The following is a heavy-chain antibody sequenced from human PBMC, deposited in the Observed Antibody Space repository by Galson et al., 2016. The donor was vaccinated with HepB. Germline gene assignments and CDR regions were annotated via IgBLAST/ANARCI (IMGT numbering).Heavy chain of an antibody. D-gene: IGHD2-2*01. V-gene: IGHV1-3*01. CDR3: AILSVTHQLPYDY. Sequence: SVKVSCKASGYTFTTYAMHWVRQAPGQRLEWMGWINAGNGNTEYSQKFQDRVTIIRDTSASTAYMELSSLRSEDTAVYYCAILSVTHQLPYDYWGQGTLVTVSS. CDR1: GYTFTTYA. CDR2: INAGNGNT. J-gene: IGHJ4*02.